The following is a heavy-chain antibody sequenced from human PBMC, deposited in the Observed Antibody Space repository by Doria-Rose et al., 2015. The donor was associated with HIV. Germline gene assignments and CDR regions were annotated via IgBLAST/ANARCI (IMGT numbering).Heavy chain of an antibody. J-gene: IGHJ4*02. V-gene: IGHV2-26*01. CDR3: ARIKSSRWYHKYYFDF. CDR2: IFSDDER. CDR1: GVSLSSPGMG. D-gene: IGHD6-13*01. Sequence: QVTLKESGPVLVKPTETLTPTCTVSGVSLSSPGMGVSWIRQPPGKALEWLANIFSDDERSYKTPLKSRLTISRGTSKSQVVLTMTDMDPVDTATYYCARIKSSRWYHKYYFDFWGQGTLVIVSA.